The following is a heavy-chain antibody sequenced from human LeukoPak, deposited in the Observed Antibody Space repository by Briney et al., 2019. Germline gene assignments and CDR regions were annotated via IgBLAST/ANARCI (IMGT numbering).Heavy chain of an antibody. CDR1: GFTFSGSA. V-gene: IGHV3-73*01. CDR3: TRLPGDYVWGSYRFASHYFDY. J-gene: IGHJ4*02. CDR2: IRSKANSYAT. D-gene: IGHD3-16*02. Sequence: GGSLRLSCAASGFTFSGSAMHWDRQASGRGLEWVGRIRSKANSYATAYAASVEGRFTISSNDSKNTAYLQMNSLKTEDTAVYYCTRLPGDYVWGSYRFASHYFDYWGQGTLVTVSS.